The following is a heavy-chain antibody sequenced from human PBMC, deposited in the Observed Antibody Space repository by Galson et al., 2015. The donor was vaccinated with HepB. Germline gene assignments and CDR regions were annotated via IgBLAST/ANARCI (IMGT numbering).Heavy chain of an antibody. CDR2: ISYDGSNK. CDR3: AKSFASVPKSMGY. CDR1: GFTFSSYG. D-gene: IGHD3-10*01. V-gene: IGHV3-30*18. J-gene: IGHJ4*02. Sequence: SLRLSCAASGFTFSSYGMHWVRQAPGKGLEWVAVISYDGSNKYYADSVKGRFTISRDNSKNTLYLQMNSLRAEDTAVYYCAKSFASVPKSMGYWGQGTLATVSS.